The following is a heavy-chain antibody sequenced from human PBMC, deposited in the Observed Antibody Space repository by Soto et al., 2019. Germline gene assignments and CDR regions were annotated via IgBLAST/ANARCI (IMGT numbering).Heavy chain of an antibody. CDR2: IWYDGSNK. CDR3: ARDRRGDYEGYFDT. Sequence: QVQLVESGGGVVQPGRSLRLSCAASGFTFSSYGMHWVRQAPGKGLEWVAVIWYDGSNKYYADSVKGRFTISRDNSKNTLYRQMNSLRAEDTAVYYCARDRRGDYEGYFDTGAREPWSPSPQ. V-gene: IGHV3-33*01. J-gene: IGHJ4*02. CDR1: GFTFSSYG. D-gene: IGHD4-17*01.